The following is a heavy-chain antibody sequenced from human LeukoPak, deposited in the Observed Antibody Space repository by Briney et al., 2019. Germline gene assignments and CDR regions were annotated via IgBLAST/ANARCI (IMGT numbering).Heavy chain of an antibody. CDR2: IYTSGST. J-gene: IGHJ4*02. CDR1: GGSISSYY. D-gene: IGHD3-22*01. V-gene: IGHV4-4*07. Sequence: SETLSLTCTVSGGSISSYYWSWIRQPAGKGLEWIGRIYTSGSTNYNPSIKSRVTMSVDTSKNQFSLKLSSMTAADTAVYYCARESSWRRDYYDSSGYCFDYWGQGTLVTVSS. CDR3: ARESSWRRDYYDSSGYCFDY.